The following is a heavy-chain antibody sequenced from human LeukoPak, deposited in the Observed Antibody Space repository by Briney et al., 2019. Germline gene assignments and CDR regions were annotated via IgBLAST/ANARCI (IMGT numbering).Heavy chain of an antibody. CDR3: AKAGIGYCSSTSCYAGRRYYYYGMDV. J-gene: IGHJ6*02. CDR1: GFTFDDYA. V-gene: IGHV3-9*01. CDR2: ISWNSGSI. Sequence: QPGRSLRLACAASGFTFDDYAMHCVRQAPGKGMEWVSGISWNSGSIGYADSVEGRFTISRDNAMNSLYLQMNSQRAEDTALYYCAKAGIGYCSSTSCYAGRRYYYYGMDVWGQGTTVTVSS. D-gene: IGHD2-2*01.